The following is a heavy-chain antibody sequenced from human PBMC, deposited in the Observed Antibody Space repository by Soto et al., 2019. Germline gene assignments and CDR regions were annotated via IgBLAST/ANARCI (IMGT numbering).Heavy chain of an antibody. D-gene: IGHD2-8*02. CDR2: IIPIFGTA. J-gene: IGHJ4*02. Sequence: QVQRVQSGAEVQKPGSSVKVSCKASGGTFSNYAISWVRQAPGEGLEWMGGIIPIFGTANYAQKFQGRVTITADESTSTAYMELSSLRSDDTAVYYCASPTGKLDYWGQGTLVTVSS. CDR3: ASPTGKLDY. CDR1: GGTFSNYA. V-gene: IGHV1-69*01.